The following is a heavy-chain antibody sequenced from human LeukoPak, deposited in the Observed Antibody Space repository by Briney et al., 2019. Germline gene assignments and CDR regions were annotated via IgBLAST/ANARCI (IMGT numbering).Heavy chain of an antibody. CDR2: ISSSSSYI. CDR3: ASRPVAAATRDAFDI. CDR1: GFTFRSYS. V-gene: IGHV3-21*01. Sequence: PGGSLRLSCAASGFTFRSYSMNWVRQAPGKGLEWVSSISSSSSYIYYADSVKGRFTISRDNAKNSLYLQMNSLRAEDTAVYYCASRPVAAATRDAFDIWGQGTMVTVSS. J-gene: IGHJ3*02. D-gene: IGHD6-19*01.